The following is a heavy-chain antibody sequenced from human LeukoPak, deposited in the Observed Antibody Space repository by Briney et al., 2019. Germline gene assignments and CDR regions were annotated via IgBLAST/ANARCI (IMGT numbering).Heavy chain of an antibody. CDR2: ISAYNGNT. J-gene: IGHJ5*02. Sequence: GASVKVSCKASGYTFTSYGISWVRQAPGQGLEWMGWISAYNGNTNYAQKLQGRVTMTTDTSTRTGYMELRSLRSDDTAVYYCAREGALHDTGDHYLSWFDPWGQGTLVTVSS. CDR3: AREGALHDTGDHYLSWFDP. D-gene: IGHD2-8*02. V-gene: IGHV1-18*01. CDR1: GYTFTSYG.